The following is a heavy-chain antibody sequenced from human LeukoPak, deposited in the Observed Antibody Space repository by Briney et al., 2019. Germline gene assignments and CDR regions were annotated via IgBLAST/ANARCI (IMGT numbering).Heavy chain of an antibody. CDR2: IIPIFGTA. J-gene: IGHJ3*02. V-gene: IGHV1-69*06. D-gene: IGHD3-10*01. Sequence: SVKVSCKASGGTFSSYAISWVRQAPGQGLEWMGGIIPIFGTANYAPKFQDRVTITADTSTVYLDLSSLRSEDTAVYYCARDETLRLLWFQKSEYGFDIWGQGTTVRVSS. CDR1: GGTFSSYA. CDR3: ARDETLRLLWFQKSEYGFDI.